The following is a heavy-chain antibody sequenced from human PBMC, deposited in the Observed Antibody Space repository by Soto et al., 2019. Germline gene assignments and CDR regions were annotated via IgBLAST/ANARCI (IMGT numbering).Heavy chain of an antibody. V-gene: IGHV4-31*03. CDR1: GGSISSGGYY. J-gene: IGHJ5*02. CDR2: IYHSGTT. D-gene: IGHD2-2*01. CDR3: VRVRGNQLPGWFDP. Sequence: QVQLQESGPGLVKPSQTLSLTCTVSGGSISSGGYYWSWIRQHPGKGLEWIGYIYHSGTTYYNPSLKSRVTISVDTSKNQFSLKLTSVTAADTAVYYCVRVRGNQLPGWFDPWGQGTLVTVSS.